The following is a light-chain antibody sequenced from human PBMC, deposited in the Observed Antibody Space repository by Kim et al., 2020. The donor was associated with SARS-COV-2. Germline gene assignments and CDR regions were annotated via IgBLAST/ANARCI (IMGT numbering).Light chain of an antibody. CDR2: EVY. Sequence: QSALTQPPSVSGSPGQSVTISCTGSSSDVGGYNRVSWFQQPPGTAPRVIIYEVYKRPSGVPDRFSGAKSGNTASLTISGLQADDEADYYCSSFINSNTVIFGGETKVTVL. CDR3: SSFINSNTVI. CDR1: SSDVGGYNR. J-gene: IGLJ2*01. V-gene: IGLV2-18*02.